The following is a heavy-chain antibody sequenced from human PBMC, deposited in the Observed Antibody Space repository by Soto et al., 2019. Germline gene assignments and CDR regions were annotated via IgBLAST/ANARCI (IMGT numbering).Heavy chain of an antibody. J-gene: IGHJ4*02. CDR1: GFSLSTSGVG. V-gene: IGHV2-70*04. Sequence: SGPTLVNPTQTLTLTCTFSGFSLSTSGVGVGWIRQPPGKALEWLARIDWDDDKRYSTSLKTRLTISKDTSKNQVVLTMTNMDPVDTATYYCARTLLTSSGWSLAYFDYWGQGTLVTVS. CDR3: ARTLLTSSGWSLAYFDY. D-gene: IGHD6-19*01. CDR2: IDWDDDK.